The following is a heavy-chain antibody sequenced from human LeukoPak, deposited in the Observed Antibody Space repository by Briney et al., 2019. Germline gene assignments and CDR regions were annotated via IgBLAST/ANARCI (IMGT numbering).Heavy chain of an antibody. J-gene: IGHJ4*02. V-gene: IGHV4-59*12. CDR2: IYYSGST. Sequence: SETLSLTWTVSGGSIGSYYWSWIRQPPGKGLEWIGYIYYSGSTNYNPSLKSRVTISVDTSKNQFSLQLSSVTPEDTAVYYCARENTLVRGVINPLDYWGQGTLVTVSS. D-gene: IGHD3-10*01. CDR1: GGSIGSYY. CDR3: ARENTLVRGVINPLDY.